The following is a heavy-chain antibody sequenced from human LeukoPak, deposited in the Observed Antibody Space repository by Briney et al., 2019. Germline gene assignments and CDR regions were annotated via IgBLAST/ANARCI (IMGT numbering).Heavy chain of an antibody. CDR1: GFTFSSYG. CDR3: AKEPHGCGDYYYYYYMDV. D-gene: IGHD4-17*01. Sequence: GGSLRLSCAASGFTFSSYGMHWVRQAPGKGLEWVAVIWYDGSNKYYADSVKGRFTISRDNSKNTLYLQMNSLRAEDTAVYYCAKEPHGCGDYYYYYYMDVWGKGTTVTVSS. J-gene: IGHJ6*03. V-gene: IGHV3-33*06. CDR2: IWYDGSNK.